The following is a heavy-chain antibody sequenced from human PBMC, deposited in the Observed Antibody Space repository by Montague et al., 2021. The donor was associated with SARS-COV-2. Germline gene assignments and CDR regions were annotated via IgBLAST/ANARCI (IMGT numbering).Heavy chain of an antibody. J-gene: IGHJ6*03. Sequence: TLSLTCTVSGGSISSYYWSWIRQPAGKGLEWIGRIYTSGSTNYXPSLKSRVTMSVDTSKNQFSLKLSSVTAADTAVYYCAREAGITIFGVAPAGYYYYMDVWGKGTTVTVSS. CDR2: IYTSGST. D-gene: IGHD3-3*01. CDR3: AREAGITIFGVAPAGYYYYMDV. V-gene: IGHV4-4*07. CDR1: GGSISSYY.